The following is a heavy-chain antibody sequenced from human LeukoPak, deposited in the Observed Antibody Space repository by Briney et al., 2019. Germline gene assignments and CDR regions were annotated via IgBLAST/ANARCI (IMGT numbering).Heavy chain of an antibody. Sequence: PGRSLRLSCAASGFTFSSYAMHWVRQAPGKGLEWVAVISYDGSNKYYADSVKGRFTISRDNSKNTLYLQMNSLRAEDTAVYYCARDLGGFTMIVGRDIWGQGTMVTVSS. J-gene: IGHJ3*02. D-gene: IGHD3-22*01. CDR3: ARDLGGFTMIVGRDI. CDR2: ISYDGSNK. V-gene: IGHV3-30-3*01. CDR1: GFTFSSYA.